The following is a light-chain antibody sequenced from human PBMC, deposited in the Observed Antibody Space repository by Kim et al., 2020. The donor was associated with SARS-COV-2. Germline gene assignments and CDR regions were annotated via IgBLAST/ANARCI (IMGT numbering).Light chain of an antibody. CDR2: DAS. V-gene: IGKV3-11*01. CDR3: QQRANWPLT. Sequence: SLSPGEGATLFCRASQSVRTYVVWYQQKPGQAPRLLVYDASNRAAGIPARFSGSGSGTDFTLTISSLEPEDFAVYYCQQRANWPLTFGGGTKVEIK. J-gene: IGKJ4*01. CDR1: QSVRTY.